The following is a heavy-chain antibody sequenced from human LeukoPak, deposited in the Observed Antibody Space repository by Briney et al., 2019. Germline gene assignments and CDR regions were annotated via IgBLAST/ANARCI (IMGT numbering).Heavy chain of an antibody. V-gene: IGHV3-72*01. D-gene: IGHD2-15*01. CDR1: GFTFSDYY. J-gene: IGHJ4*02. Sequence: GGSLRLSCAASGFTFSDYYMDWVRQAPGKGLEWVGRSRNKANSYTTEYAASVKGRFTISREDSKISLYLQMNSLKTEDTAVYYCARVRYCSGGSCHSFDYWGQGTLVTVSS. CDR3: ARVRYCSGGSCHSFDY. CDR2: SRNKANSYTT.